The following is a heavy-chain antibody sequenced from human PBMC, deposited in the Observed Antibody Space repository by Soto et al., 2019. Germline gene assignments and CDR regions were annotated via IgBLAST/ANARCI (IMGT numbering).Heavy chain of an antibody. CDR1: GGSFSGYY. J-gene: IGHJ6*03. V-gene: IGHV4-34*01. CDR3: ARDAAFGYYDFWSGKNYYMDV. CDR2: INHSGST. Sequence: SETLSLTCAVYGGSFSGYYWSWIRQPPGKGLEWIGEINHSGSTNYNPSLKSRVTISVDTSKNQFSLKLSSVTAADTAVYYCARDAAFGYYDFWSGKNYYMDVWGKGTTVTVSS. D-gene: IGHD3-3*01.